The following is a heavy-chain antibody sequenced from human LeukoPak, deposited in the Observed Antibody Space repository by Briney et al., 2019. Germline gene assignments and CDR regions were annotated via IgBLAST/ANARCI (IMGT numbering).Heavy chain of an antibody. Sequence: PGGSLRLSCAASGFTFSSYAIHWVRQAPGKGLEWVAVITYDGSNKYYADSGKGRFSISRDNSKHNLYLQRNILRAEDTAVYYCARRSAAKDAFDIWGQGTMVTVS. D-gene: IGHD6-25*01. J-gene: IGHJ3*02. CDR3: ARRSAAKDAFDI. CDR1: GFTFSSYA. V-gene: IGHV3-30*04. CDR2: ITYDGSNK.